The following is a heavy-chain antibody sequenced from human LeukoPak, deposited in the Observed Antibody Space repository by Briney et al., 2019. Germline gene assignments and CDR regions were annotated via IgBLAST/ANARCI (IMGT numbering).Heavy chain of an antibody. V-gene: IGHV4-59*01. J-gene: IGHJ5*02. CDR2: IYYSGST. D-gene: IGHD3-22*01. Sequence: SETLSLTCTVSGGSISSYYWSWIRQPPGKGLEWIGYIYYSGSTNYNPSLKSRVTISVDTSKNQFSLKLSSVTAADTAVYYCARGVITTNWFDPWGQGTLVTVSS. CDR3: ARGVITTNWFDP. CDR1: GGSISSYY.